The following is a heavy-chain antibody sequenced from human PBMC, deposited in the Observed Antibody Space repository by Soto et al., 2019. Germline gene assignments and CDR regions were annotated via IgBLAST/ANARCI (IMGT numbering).Heavy chain of an antibody. D-gene: IGHD3-3*01. V-gene: IGHV1-69*01. CDR2: IRPIFGTA. CDR3: ARVRTYYEFWRGYYTGEGLDY. Sequence: QVQLVQSGAEGKKPGSSVKCSCKASGGTFSSYAISWGRQAPGQGLEWMGGIRPIFGTANYAQKCQGRVTITADASTSTAYMELSSLRSEYKAVYYCARVRTYYEFWRGYYTGEGLDYWGQESLVNVS. CDR1: GGTFSSYA. J-gene: IGHJ4*02.